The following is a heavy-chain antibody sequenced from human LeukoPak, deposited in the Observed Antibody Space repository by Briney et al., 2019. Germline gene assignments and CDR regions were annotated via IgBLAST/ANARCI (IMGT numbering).Heavy chain of an antibody. J-gene: IGHJ3*02. Sequence: TGGSLRLSCAASGFTFSSYLMSWVRQAPGKGLEWVANIKQDGSEKYYVDSVKGRFTISRDNAKNSLYLQMNSLRAEDTAVYYCAKVWVRAAYAFDIWGLGTMVTVSS. D-gene: IGHD3-10*01. CDR2: IKQDGSEK. CDR1: GFTFSSYL. V-gene: IGHV3-7*01. CDR3: AKVWVRAAYAFDI.